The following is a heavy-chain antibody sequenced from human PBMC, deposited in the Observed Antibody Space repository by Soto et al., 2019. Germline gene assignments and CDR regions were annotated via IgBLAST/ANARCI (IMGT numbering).Heavy chain of an antibody. V-gene: IGHV4-4*02. J-gene: IGHJ4*02. CDR2: IYHSGST. Sequence: SETLSLTCAVSGGSISSNSWWIWVRQPPGKGLEWIGGIYHSGSTNYNPSLKSRLTISVDKSRNQFSVKLSSVTSLRSEDTAVYYCARDTGDGTFDFWGQGTLVTVSS. D-gene: IGHD7-27*01. CDR1: GGSISSNSW. CDR3: ARDTGDGTFDF.